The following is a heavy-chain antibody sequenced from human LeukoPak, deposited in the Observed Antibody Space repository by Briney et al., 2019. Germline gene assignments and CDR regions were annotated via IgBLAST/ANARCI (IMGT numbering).Heavy chain of an antibody. CDR2: INHNTGDT. D-gene: IGHD6-13*01. CDR3: ARESSSSTWTFHY. CDR1: GYTFTGYY. Sequence: ASVKVSCKDSGYTFTGYYMHWVRPAPGQGLEWMGWINHNTGDTNYAQKFQGRLSMPRDTSISTAYMELSRLTSDDTAVYYCARESSSSTWTFHYWGQGTLVTVSS. V-gene: IGHV1-2*02. J-gene: IGHJ4*02.